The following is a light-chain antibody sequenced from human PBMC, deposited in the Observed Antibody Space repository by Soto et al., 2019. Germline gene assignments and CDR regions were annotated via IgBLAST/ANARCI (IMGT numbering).Light chain of an antibody. CDR2: RAS. CDR1: PSISSW. J-gene: IGKJ1*01. V-gene: IGKV1-5*03. Sequence: DIQMTQSPSTLSASVGDRVIITCRASPSISSWLAWYQQKPGKAPNLLIYRASTLKSGIPSRFSGSGSGTEFTLTISSLQPDDFATYYCQQYDRASWTCGPGTKVEIK. CDR3: QQYDRASWT.